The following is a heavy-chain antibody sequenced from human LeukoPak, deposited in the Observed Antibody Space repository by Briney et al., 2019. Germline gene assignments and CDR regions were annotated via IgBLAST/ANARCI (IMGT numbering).Heavy chain of an antibody. Sequence: SQTLSPTCTVSGGSISSGGYYWSWIRQPPGKGLEWIGYIYHSGSTYYNPSLKSRVTISVDRSKNQFSLKLSSVTAADTAVYYCARVQSYGSSSWQFDYWGQGTLVTVSS. D-gene: IGHD6-13*01. CDR2: IYHSGST. CDR1: GGSISSGGYY. CDR3: ARVQSYGSSSWQFDY. V-gene: IGHV4-30-2*01. J-gene: IGHJ4*02.